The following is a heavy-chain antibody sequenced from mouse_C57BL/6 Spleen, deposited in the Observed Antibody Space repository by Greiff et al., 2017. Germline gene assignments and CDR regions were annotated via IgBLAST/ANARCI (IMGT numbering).Heavy chain of an antibody. Sequence: QVHVKQPGAELVKPGASVKLSCKASGYTFTSYWMQWVKQRPGQGLEWIGEIDPSDSYTNYNQKFKGKATLTVDTSSSTAYMQLSSLTSEDSAVYYCARSDGSSYVEDWGKGTTLTVSS. V-gene: IGHV1-50*01. D-gene: IGHD1-1*01. CDR2: IDPSDSYT. J-gene: IGHJ2*01. CDR3: ARSDGSSYVED. CDR1: GYTFTSYW.